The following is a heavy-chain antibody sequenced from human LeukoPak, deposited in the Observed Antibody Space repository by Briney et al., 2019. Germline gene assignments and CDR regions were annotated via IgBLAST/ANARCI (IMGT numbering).Heavy chain of an antibody. CDR1: GFTFSSYA. Sequence: GGSLRLSYAASGFTFSSYAMSWVRQAPGKGLEWVSVIYSGGSTYYADSVKGRFTISRDNSKNTLYLQMNSLRAEDTAVYYCAREYCSSTSCYGMDVWGQGTTVTVSS. CDR2: IYSGGST. D-gene: IGHD2-2*01. V-gene: IGHV3-53*01. CDR3: AREYCSSTSCYGMDV. J-gene: IGHJ6*02.